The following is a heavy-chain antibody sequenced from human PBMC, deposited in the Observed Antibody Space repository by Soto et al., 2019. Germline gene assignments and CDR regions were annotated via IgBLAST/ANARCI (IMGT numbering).Heavy chain of an antibody. CDR1: GGSFSGYY. CDR3: ARRYSSSLRP. D-gene: IGHD6-13*01. J-gene: IGHJ5*02. Sequence: SETLSLTCAVYGGSFSGYYWSWIRQPPGKGLEWIGEINHSGSTNYNPSLKSRVTISVDTSKNQFSLKLSSVTAADTAVYYCARRYSSSLRPWGQGTLVTVSS. CDR2: INHSGST. V-gene: IGHV4-34*01.